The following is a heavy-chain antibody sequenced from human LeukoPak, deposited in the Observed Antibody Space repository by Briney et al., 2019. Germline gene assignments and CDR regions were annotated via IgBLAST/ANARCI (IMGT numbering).Heavy chain of an antibody. Sequence: PSQTLSLTCTVSGGSISSGSYYWRWIRQPAGKGLEWIGRIYTSGSTNYNPSLKRLITISVDTSKNQFSLKLSSVTAADTAVYYCARDVLITGTGGGTTWFDPWGQEPWSPSPQ. CDR1: GGSISSGSYY. CDR3: ARDVLITGTGGGTTWFDP. CDR2: IYTSGST. V-gene: IGHV4-61*02. J-gene: IGHJ5*02. D-gene: IGHD1-20*01.